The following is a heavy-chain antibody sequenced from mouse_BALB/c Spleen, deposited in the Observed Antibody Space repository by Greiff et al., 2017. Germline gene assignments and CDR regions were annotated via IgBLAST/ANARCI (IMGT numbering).Heavy chain of an antibody. CDR3: ARDWDGFAY. V-gene: IGHV14-1*02. CDR2: IDPENGNT. Sequence: DVKLQESGAELVRPGALVKLSCKASGFNIKDYYMHWVKQRPEQGLEWIGWIDPENGNTIYDPKFQGKASITADTSSNTAYLQLSSLTSEDTAVYYCARDWDGFAYWGQGTLVTVSA. D-gene: IGHD4-1*01. CDR1: GFNIKDYY. J-gene: IGHJ3*01.